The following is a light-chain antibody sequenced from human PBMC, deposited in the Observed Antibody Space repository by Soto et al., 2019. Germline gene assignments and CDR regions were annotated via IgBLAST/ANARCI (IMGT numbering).Light chain of an antibody. J-gene: IGKJ2*01. V-gene: IGKV1-39*01. CDR1: RNIDTF. CDR3: QQTYSALYT. Sequence: DIQMTQSPSSLSASVGDRVTMSCRASRNIDTFVNWYQQRPGKAPKLLISAASILHSGDPSRFSGSGSGTDFTLTINSLQPEDFATYYCQQTYSALYTLGQGTELNIK. CDR2: AAS.